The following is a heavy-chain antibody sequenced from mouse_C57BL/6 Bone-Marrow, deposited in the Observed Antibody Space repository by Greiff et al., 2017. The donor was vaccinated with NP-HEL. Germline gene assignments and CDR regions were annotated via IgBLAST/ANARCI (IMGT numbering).Heavy chain of an antibody. CDR1: GFTFSDFY. J-gene: IGHJ3*01. V-gene: IGHV7-1*01. CDR2: SRNKANDYTT. Sequence: EVKVVESGGGLVQSGRSLRLSCATSGFTFSDFYMEWVRQAPGKGLEWIAASRNKANDYTTEYSASVKGRFIVSRDTSQSILYLQMNALRAEDTAIYYCARDAGPGTTWFAYWGQGTLVTVSA. CDR3: ARDAGPGTTWFAY. D-gene: IGHD1-3*01.